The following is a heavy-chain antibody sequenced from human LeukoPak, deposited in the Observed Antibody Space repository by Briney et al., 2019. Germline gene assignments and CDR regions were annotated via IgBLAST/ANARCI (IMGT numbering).Heavy chain of an antibody. D-gene: IGHD6-6*01. CDR1: GGSISSYY. CDR3: ARGGIAARIHAFDI. CDR2: IYYSGST. V-gene: IGHV4-59*08. Sequence: PSETLSLTCTVSGGSISSYYWSWIRQPPGKGLEWIGYIYYSGSTYYNPSLKSRVTISVDTSKNQFSLKLSSVTAADTAVYYCARGGIAARIHAFDIWGQGTMVTVSS. J-gene: IGHJ3*02.